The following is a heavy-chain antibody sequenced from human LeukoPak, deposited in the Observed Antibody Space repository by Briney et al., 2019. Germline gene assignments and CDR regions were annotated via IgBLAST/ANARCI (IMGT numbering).Heavy chain of an antibody. CDR1: GFTLSTYS. D-gene: IGHD1-26*01. V-gene: IGHV3-23*01. Sequence: VHLGGSLRLSCAASGFTLSTYSMHWVRQAPGKGLEWVSAISGSGGSTYYADSVKGRFTISRDNSKNTLYLQMNSLRAEDTAVYYCAKSSVGATIPVFDYWGQGTLVTVSS. CDR2: ISGSGGST. J-gene: IGHJ4*02. CDR3: AKSSVGATIPVFDY.